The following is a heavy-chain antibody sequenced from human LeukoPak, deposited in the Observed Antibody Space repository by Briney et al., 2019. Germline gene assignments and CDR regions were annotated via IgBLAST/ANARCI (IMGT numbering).Heavy chain of an antibody. CDR2: ISYDGSNK. J-gene: IGHJ4*02. Sequence: GGSLRLSCAASGFTFSSYAMHWVRQAPGKGLEWVAVISYDGSNKYYADSVKGRFTISRDNSKNALYLQMNSLRAEDTAVYYCASGMDYWGQGTLVTVSS. CDR3: ASGMDY. V-gene: IGHV3-30-3*01. CDR1: GFTFSSYA. D-gene: IGHD3-10*01.